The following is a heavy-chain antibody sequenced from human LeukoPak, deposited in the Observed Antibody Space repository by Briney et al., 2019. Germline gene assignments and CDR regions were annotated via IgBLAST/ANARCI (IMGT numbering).Heavy chain of an antibody. D-gene: IGHD3-3*01. J-gene: IGHJ3*02. CDR1: GYTFTSYG. Sequence: ASVKVSCKASGYTFTSYGISWVRQAPGQGLEWMGWNSAYNGNTNYAQKLQGRVTMTTDTSTSTAYMELRSLRSDDTAVYYCARDQGTGFLEWSRAFDIWGQGTMVTVSS. CDR3: ARDQGTGFLEWSRAFDI. V-gene: IGHV1-18*01. CDR2: NSAYNGNT.